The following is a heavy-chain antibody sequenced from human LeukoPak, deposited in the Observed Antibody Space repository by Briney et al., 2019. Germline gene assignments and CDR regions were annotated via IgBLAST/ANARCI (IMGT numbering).Heavy chain of an antibody. CDR3: ARGQSSSWHGDYWFDP. CDR2: INHSGST. CDR1: GGSFSGYN. J-gene: IGHJ5*02. Sequence: SETLSLTCAVYGGSFSGYNWSWIRQPPGKGLKWIGEINHSGSTNYSPSLKSRVTISVGTSKNQFSLKLSSVTAADTAVYYCARGQSSSWHGDYWFDPWGQGTLVTVSS. V-gene: IGHV4-34*01. D-gene: IGHD6-13*01.